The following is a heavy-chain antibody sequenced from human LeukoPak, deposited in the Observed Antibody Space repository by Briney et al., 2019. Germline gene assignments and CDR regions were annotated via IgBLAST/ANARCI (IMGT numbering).Heavy chain of an antibody. CDR3: AKDGAMVRGAYYP. D-gene: IGHD3-10*01. CDR1: GFTFSSYG. CDR2: ISYDGSNK. V-gene: IGHV3-30*18. J-gene: IGHJ5*02. Sequence: GGSLRLSCAAYGFTFSSYGMHWVRQAPGKGLEWVAVISYDGSNKYYADSVKGRFTISRDNSKNTLYLQMNSLRAEDTAVYYCAKDGAMVRGAYYPWGQGTRVIVSS.